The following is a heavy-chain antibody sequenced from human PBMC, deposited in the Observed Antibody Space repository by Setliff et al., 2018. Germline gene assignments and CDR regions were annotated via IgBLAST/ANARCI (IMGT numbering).Heavy chain of an antibody. Sequence: PSETLSLTCTVSGDSILSPTYTWTWIRQLPGKGLEWIGYISRSGSTSYNPSLKRQIPISLDTSKNQFSLKLSSVTAADTAIYSCASWGSAIAFDLWGQGTVVTVSS. D-gene: IGHD3-16*01. CDR2: ISRSGST. V-gene: IGHV4-31*01. CDR1: GDSILSPTYT. CDR3: ASWGSAIAFDL. J-gene: IGHJ3*01.